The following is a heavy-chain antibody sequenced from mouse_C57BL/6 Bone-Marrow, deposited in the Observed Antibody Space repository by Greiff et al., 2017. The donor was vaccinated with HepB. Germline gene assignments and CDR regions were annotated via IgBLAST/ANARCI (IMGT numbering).Heavy chain of an antibody. J-gene: IGHJ4*01. CDR1: GFTFSDYG. D-gene: IGHD2-5*01. CDR3: ARTGAYYSNFPLAMDY. V-gene: IGHV5-17*01. CDR2: ISSGSSTI. Sequence: EVKLVESGGGLEKPGGSLKLSCAASGFTFSDYGMHWVRQAPEKGLEWVAYISSGSSTIYYADTVKGRFTISRDNAKNTLFLQMTSLRSEDTAMYYCARTGAYYSNFPLAMDYWGQGTSVTVSS.